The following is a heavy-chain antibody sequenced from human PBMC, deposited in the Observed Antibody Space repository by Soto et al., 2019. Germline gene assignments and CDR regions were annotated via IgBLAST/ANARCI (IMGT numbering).Heavy chain of an antibody. J-gene: IGHJ4*02. CDR2: ITGSGGST. D-gene: IGHD6-13*01. CDR1: GFTFNNYA. V-gene: IGHV3-23*01. Sequence: EVQLLQSGGGLVQPGGSLRLSCTTSGFTFNNYAMSWVRQAPGKGLEWVSTITGSGGSTFYADSVKGRFTISRDNSKNTVSLQMNSLRAEDTAVYYCAKPSGLATAGSAFDYWGRGALITVSS. CDR3: AKPSGLATAGSAFDY.